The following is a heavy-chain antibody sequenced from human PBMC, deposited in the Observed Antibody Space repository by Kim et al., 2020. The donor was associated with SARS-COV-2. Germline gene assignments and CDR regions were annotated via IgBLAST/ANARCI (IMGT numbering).Heavy chain of an antibody. J-gene: IGHJ4*02. D-gene: IGHD2-2*01. CDR2: INTNTGNP. Sequence: ASVKVSCKASGYTFTSYAMNWVRQAPGQGLEWMGWINTNTGNPTYAQGFTGRFVFSLDTSVSTAYLQISSLKAEDTAVYYCARGIWQPHYFGFVVVPAAIGFDYWGQGTLVTVSS. CDR1: GYTFTSYA. V-gene: IGHV7-4-1*02. CDR3: ARGIWQPHYFGFVVVPAAIGFDY.